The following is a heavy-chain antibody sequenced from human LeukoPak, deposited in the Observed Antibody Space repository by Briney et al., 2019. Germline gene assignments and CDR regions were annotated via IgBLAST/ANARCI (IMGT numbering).Heavy chain of an antibody. CDR2: VDPEDGET. J-gene: IGHJ4*02. CDR3: AADLGTSYFDY. Sequence: GATVKISCKASGYTFTDYYMHWVQQAPGKGLEWMGRVDPEDGETIYAEKFQGRVTITADTSTDTAYMELSSLRSEDTAVYYCAADLGTSYFDYWGQGTLVTVSS. V-gene: IGHV1-69-2*01. CDR1: GYTFTDYY.